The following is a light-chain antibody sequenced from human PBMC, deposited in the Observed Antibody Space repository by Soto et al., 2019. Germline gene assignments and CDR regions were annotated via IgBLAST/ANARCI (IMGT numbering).Light chain of an antibody. CDR1: QSLLHSNGYNY. CDR2: LGS. CDR3: MQALQTRT. J-gene: IGKJ1*01. V-gene: IGKV2-28*01. Sequence: DIVMTQSPLSLPVTPGEPASISCRSSQSLLHSNGYNYLDWYLQKPGQSPQLLIYLGSCRASGVPDRFSGSGSGTDFTLKISRVEAEDVGVYYCMQALQTRTFGQGTKV.